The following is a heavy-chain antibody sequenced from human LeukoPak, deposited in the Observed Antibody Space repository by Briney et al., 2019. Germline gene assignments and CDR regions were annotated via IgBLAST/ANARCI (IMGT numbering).Heavy chain of an antibody. CDR2: ISGSGGST. CDR1: GFPFSSYA. CDR3: AKVYYASGKYFDY. V-gene: IGHV3-23*01. J-gene: IGHJ4*02. Sequence: GGSLRLSCAASGFPFSSYAMCWVRQAPGKGLEWVSVISGSGGSTYYADSVKGRFTISRDNSKNTLFLQMNSLRAEDTALYYCAKVYYASGKYFDYWGPGTLVTVFS. D-gene: IGHD3-10*01.